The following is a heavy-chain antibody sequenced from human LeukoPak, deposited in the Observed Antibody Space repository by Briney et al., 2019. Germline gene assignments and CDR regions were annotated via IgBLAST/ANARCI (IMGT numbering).Heavy chain of an antibody. CDR3: ARDTSEGDYAWWFDP. CDR2: INPRGTAT. CDR1: GYTFTSYY. J-gene: IGHJ5*02. V-gene: IGHV1-46*01. Sequence: ASVKVSCKASGYTFTSYYIHWVRQAPGEGLEWMGLINPRGTATRYAESFQGRLTLTRDLSTSTDYMELSSLRSDDTAVYFCARDTSEGDYAWWFDPWGQGTLVTVAS. D-gene: IGHD3-16*01.